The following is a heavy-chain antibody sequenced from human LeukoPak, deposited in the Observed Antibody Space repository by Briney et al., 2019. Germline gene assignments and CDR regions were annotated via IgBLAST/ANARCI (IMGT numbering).Heavy chain of an antibody. J-gene: IGHJ4*02. V-gene: IGHV3-48*01. Sequence: GTSLRLSCAASGFTLSSYSMNWVRQAPGKGLEWITYSSFSGDITYYADSVKGRFTTSRDNGKNSLYLQMNSLRVDDTAVYYCARDLGATGEPDYWGQGTLVTVSS. D-gene: IGHD7-27*01. CDR3: ARDLGATGEPDY. CDR2: SSFSGDIT. CDR1: GFTLSSYS.